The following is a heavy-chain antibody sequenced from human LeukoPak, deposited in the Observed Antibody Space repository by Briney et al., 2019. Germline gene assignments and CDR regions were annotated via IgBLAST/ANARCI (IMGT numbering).Heavy chain of an antibody. D-gene: IGHD6-13*01. CDR1: GYTFTDYY. CDR3: ATAGAAAGGYYFDY. CDR2: VDPEDGET. Sequence: ASVKVSCKVSGYTFTDYYMHWVQQAPGKGFDGMGLVDPEDGETIYAEKFQGRVTITADTSTDTAYMELSSLRSEDTAVYYCATAGAAAGGYYFDYWGQGTLVTVSS. V-gene: IGHV1-69-2*01. J-gene: IGHJ4*02.